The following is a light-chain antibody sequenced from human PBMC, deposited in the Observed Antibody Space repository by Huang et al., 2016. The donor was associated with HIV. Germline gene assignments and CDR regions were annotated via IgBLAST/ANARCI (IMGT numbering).Light chain of an antibody. CDR2: CAS. Sequence: DIVMTQSPDSLAVSLGERATSNCKSSQSVLYRSYNKKYFAWYQQKPGQPAKLLIYCASTRESGVPERFSGSGSGTDFTLTIRSLQAEDVAVYYCQQYYSNPLTFGGGTKVEIK. CDR1: QSVLYRSYNKKY. CDR3: QQYYSNPLT. V-gene: IGKV4-1*01. J-gene: IGKJ4*01.